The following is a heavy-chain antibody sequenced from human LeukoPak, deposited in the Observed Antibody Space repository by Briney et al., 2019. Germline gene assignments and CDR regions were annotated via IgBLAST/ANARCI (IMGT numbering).Heavy chain of an antibody. CDR2: ISSSSSTI. CDR3: ARRIAAAGTGTAFDY. D-gene: IGHD6-13*01. CDR1: GFTFSSYS. J-gene: IGHJ4*02. Sequence: GGSLRLSCAASGFTFSSYSMNWVRQAPGKELEWVSYISSSSSTIYYADSVKGRFTISRDNAKNSLYLQMNSLRAEDTAVYYCARRIAAAGTGTAFDYWGQGTLVTVSS. V-gene: IGHV3-48*04.